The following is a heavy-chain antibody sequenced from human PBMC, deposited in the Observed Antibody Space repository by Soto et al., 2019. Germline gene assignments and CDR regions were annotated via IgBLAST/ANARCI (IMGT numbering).Heavy chain of an antibody. CDR3: ARDLQVTILGVVIIFDY. V-gene: IGHV3-48*02. CDR1: GFTFSSYS. J-gene: IGHJ4*02. D-gene: IGHD3-3*01. CDR2: ISSSSSTI. Sequence: VGSLRLSCAASGFTFSSYSMNWVRQAPGKGLEWVSYISSSSSTIYYADSVKGRFTISRDNAKNSLYLQMKSLRDEDTAVYYCARDLQVTILGVVIIFDYWGQGTLVTVSS.